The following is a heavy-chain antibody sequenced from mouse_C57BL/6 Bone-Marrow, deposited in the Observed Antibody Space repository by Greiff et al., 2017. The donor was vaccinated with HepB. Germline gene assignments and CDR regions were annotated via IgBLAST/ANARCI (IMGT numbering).Heavy chain of an antibody. CDR3: ARGSSPPFDY. CDR2: INPNNGGT. J-gene: IGHJ2*01. CDR1: GYTFTDYY. V-gene: IGHV1-26*01. D-gene: IGHD1-1*01. Sequence: VQLQQSGPELVKPGASVKISCKASGYTFTDYYMNWVKQSHGKSLEWIGDINPNNGGTSYNQKFKGKATLTVDKSSSTAYMELRSLTSEDSAVYYCARGSSPPFDYWGQGTTLTVSS.